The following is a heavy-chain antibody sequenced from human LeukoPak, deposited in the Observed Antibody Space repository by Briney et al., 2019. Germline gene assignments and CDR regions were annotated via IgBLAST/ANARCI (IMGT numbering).Heavy chain of an antibody. D-gene: IGHD3-9*01. CDR1: GYTFTMYG. V-gene: IGHV1-69*06. CDR3: AKLRYFDWLPKRYYYYYYMDV. Sequence: SVKVSCKASGYTFTMYGITWVRQAPGQGLEWMGGIIPIFGTANYAQKFQGRVTITADKSTSTAYMELSSLRSEDTAVYYCAKLRYFDWLPKRYYYYYYMDVWGKGTTVTVSS. CDR2: IIPIFGTA. J-gene: IGHJ6*03.